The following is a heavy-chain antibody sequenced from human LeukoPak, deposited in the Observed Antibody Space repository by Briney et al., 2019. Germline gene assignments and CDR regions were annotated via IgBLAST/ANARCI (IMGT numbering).Heavy chain of an antibody. Sequence: SETLALTCTVPGGSISSTNHYWGWIRQPPGKGLECIRSTHLSGSTHYNPSLNGRATISLDTPKNQFSLKVTAVTASDTAVYYCVRLSCSGDWCNSAWDEYWGQGTLVTVSS. V-gene: IGHV4-39*01. J-gene: IGHJ4*02. D-gene: IGHD2-15*01. CDR3: VRLSCSGDWCNSAWDEY. CDR2: THLSGST. CDR1: GGSISSTNHY.